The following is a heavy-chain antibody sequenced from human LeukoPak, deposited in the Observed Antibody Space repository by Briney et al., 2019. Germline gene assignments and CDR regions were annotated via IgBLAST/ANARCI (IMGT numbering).Heavy chain of an antibody. Sequence: SETLSLTCTVSGGSISSYYWSWIRQPPGKGLEWIGYIYYSGSTNYNPSLKSRVTISVDTSKNQFFLKLRSVTAADTAVYYCARDVGASNFDSWGQGVQVTVSS. V-gene: IGHV4-59*12. CDR2: IYYSGST. CDR3: ARDVGASNFDS. J-gene: IGHJ4*02. D-gene: IGHD1-26*01. CDR1: GGSISSYY.